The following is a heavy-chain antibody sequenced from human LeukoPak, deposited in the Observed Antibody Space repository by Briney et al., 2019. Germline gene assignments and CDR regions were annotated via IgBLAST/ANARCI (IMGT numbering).Heavy chain of an antibody. Sequence: GGSLRLSCAASGFTASSNYMSWVRQAPGKGLEWVSVIYSGGSTYYADSVKGRFTISRDNSKNTLYLQMNSLRAEDTAVYYCASGGSYRYPLDYWGQGTLVTVSS. D-gene: IGHD3-16*02. CDR1: GFTASSNY. J-gene: IGHJ4*02. CDR2: IYSGGST. CDR3: ASGGSYRYPLDY. V-gene: IGHV3-53*01.